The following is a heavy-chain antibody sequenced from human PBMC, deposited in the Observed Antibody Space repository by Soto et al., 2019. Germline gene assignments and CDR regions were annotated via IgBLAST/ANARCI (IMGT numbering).Heavy chain of an antibody. D-gene: IGHD2-15*01. CDR3: ARDRYCSGGSCYNWFDP. CDR2: IIPIFGTA. J-gene: IGHJ5*02. Sequence: QVQLVQSGAAVKKPGSSVKVSCKASGGTFSSYAISWVRQAPGQGLEWMGGIIPIFGTANYAQKFQGRVTITADESTSTAYMELSSLRSEDTAVYYCARDRYCSGGSCYNWFDPWGQGTLVTVSS. V-gene: IGHV1-69*12. CDR1: GGTFSSYA.